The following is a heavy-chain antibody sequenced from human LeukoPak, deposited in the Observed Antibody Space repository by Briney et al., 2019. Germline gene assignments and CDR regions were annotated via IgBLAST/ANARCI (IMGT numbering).Heavy chain of an antibody. CDR3: ARGRPNAFDI. J-gene: IGHJ3*02. V-gene: IGHV3-30*14. Sequence: GGSLRLSCAASGFTSSSYAMHWVRQAPGKGLEGVAVISYDGSNKYYADSVKGRFTISRGNSKNTLYLQMTSLRAEDTAVYYCARGRPNAFDIWGQGTMVTVSS. CDR1: GFTSSSYA. CDR2: ISYDGSNK.